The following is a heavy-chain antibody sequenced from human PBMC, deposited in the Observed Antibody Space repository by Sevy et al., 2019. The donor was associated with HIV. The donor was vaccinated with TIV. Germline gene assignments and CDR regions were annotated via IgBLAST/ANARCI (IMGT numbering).Heavy chain of an antibody. Sequence: GESLKISCKASGYTFTSYGISWVRQAPGQGLEWMGWISAYNGNTNYAQKLQGRVTMTTDTSTSTAYMELRSLRSDDTAVYYCARSCMVATPCYFDYWGQGTLVTVSS. CDR3: ARSCMVATPCYFDY. CDR2: ISAYNGNT. D-gene: IGHD5-12*01. J-gene: IGHJ4*02. V-gene: IGHV1-18*01. CDR1: GYTFTSYG.